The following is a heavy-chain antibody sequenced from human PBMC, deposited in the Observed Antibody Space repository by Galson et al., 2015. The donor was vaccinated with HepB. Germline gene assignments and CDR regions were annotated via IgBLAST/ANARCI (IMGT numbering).Heavy chain of an antibody. Sequence: SLRLSCAASGFTFSSYSINWVRQAPGKGLQWVSSISSSSHYIYYADSVKGRFTISRDNAKMSLYLQLNSLRVEDTAVYYCARGGSRGGEFDYWGQGTLVTVSS. CDR2: ISSSSHYI. J-gene: IGHJ4*02. CDR3: ARGGSRGGEFDY. D-gene: IGHD2-21*01. V-gene: IGHV3-21*01. CDR1: GFTFSSYS.